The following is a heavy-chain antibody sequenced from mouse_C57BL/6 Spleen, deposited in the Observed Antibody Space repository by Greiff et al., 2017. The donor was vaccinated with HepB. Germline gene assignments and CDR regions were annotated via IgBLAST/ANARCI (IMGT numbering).Heavy chain of an antibody. Sequence: QVQLQQPGAELVMPGASVKLSCKASGYTFTSYWMHWVKQRPGQGLEWIGEIDPSDSYTNYNQKFKGKSTLTVDKSSSTAYMQLSSLTSEDSAVYYCARRLYYNYAMDYWGPGTSVPVSS. CDR3: ARRLYYNYAMDY. CDR2: IDPSDSYT. V-gene: IGHV1-69*01. J-gene: IGHJ4*01. CDR1: GYTFTSYW. D-gene: IGHD2-1*01.